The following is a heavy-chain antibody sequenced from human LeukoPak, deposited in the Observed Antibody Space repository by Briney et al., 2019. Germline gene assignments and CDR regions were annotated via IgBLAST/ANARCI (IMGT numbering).Heavy chain of an antibody. CDR1: GRTVSSNY. D-gene: IGHD5-18*01. CDR3: AAIDGYSYGSSYYYYCMDG. CDR2: IYSGGST. Sequence: PGGSLRLSCAASGRTVSSNYMNWIRQAPGKGLEWVSVIYSGGSTYDADSVKGRFTISRDNSKNTHSLQMNSLRAEDTALYYCAAIDGYSYGSSYYYYCMDGWGQGTTVTVSS. J-gene: IGHJ6*02. V-gene: IGHV3-66*01.